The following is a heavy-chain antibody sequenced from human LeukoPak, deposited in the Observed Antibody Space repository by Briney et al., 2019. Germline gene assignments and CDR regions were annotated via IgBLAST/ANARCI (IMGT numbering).Heavy chain of an antibody. D-gene: IGHD5-24*01. CDR1: GFTVGSNY. J-gene: IGHJ2*01. Sequence: TGASLRLSCAASGFTVGSNYMNWVRPAPGKGLEWVSVVSSGGSTYYADSVKGRFTISRDYSKNTLYLQMNNLRSDDTAVYYCASPSAEMPAINGWYFDVWGSGTLVTVSS. CDR2: VSSGGST. CDR3: ASPSAEMPAINGWYFDV. V-gene: IGHV3-53*05.